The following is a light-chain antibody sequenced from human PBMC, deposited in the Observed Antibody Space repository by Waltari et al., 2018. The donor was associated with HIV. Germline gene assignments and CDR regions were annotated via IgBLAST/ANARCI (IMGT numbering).Light chain of an antibody. J-gene: IGLJ2*01. CDR3: QSYDSSLSGLL. Sequence: QSVLTQPPSVSGAPGQRVTISCTGSSPTIGAGSDVHWYQQLPGTAPKLLLYGNTNRPSGVPDRFSGSKSGTSASLAITGLQAEDEADYYCQSYDSSLSGLLFGGGTKLTVL. V-gene: IGLV1-40*01. CDR2: GNT. CDR1: SPTIGAGSD.